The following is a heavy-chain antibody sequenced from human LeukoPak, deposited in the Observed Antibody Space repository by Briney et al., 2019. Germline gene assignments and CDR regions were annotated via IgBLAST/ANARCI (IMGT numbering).Heavy chain of an antibody. J-gene: IGHJ2*01. CDR1: GFTFSSYW. D-gene: IGHD4-11*01. CDR2: ISSDGSSI. Sequence: PGGSLRLSCAASGFTFSSYWMHWVRQAPGKGLVWVSRISSDGSSISYADSVKGRFTISRDNAKNSLYLQMNSLRDEDTAVYYCALTRGLDWYFDLWGRGTLVTVSS. CDR3: ALTRGLDWYFDL. V-gene: IGHV3-74*01.